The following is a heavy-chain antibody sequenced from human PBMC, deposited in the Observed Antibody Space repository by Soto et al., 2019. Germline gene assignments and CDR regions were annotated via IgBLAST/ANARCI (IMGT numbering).Heavy chain of an antibody. D-gene: IGHD2-15*01. CDR2: ISYDGSNK. J-gene: IGHJ6*02. Sequence: GGSLRLSCAASGFTFSSYAMHWVRQAPGKGLEWVAVISYDGSNKYYADSVKGRFTISRDNSKNTLYLQMNSLRAEDTAVYYCARELCSGGSCYSYYYYYYGMDVWGQGTTVTVSS. CDR3: ARELCSGGSCYSYYYYYYGMDV. CDR1: GFTFSSYA. V-gene: IGHV3-30-3*01.